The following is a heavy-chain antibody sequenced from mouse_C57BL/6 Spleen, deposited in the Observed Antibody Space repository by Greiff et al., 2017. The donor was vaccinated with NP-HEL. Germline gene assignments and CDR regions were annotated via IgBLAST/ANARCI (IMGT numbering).Heavy chain of an antibody. CDR2: IYPGDGDT. Sequence: VKLQESGAELVKPGASVKISCKASGYAFSSYWMNWVKQRPGKGLEWIGQIYPGDGDTNYNGKFKGKATLTADKSSSTAYMQLSSLTSEDSAVYFCARDSSGYVTFFAYWGQGTLVTVSA. V-gene: IGHV1-80*01. CDR1: GYAFSSYW. D-gene: IGHD3-2*02. CDR3: ARDSSGYVTFFAY. J-gene: IGHJ3*01.